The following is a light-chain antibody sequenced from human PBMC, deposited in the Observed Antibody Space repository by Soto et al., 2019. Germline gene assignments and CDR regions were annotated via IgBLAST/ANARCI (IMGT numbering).Light chain of an antibody. Sequence: EIVMTQSPATLSVSPGERATLSCRASQSLGRGLAWYQQKPGQAPRLLIYGVSARGTAIPDRFSGGGSWAQFTLTISNLQSEDFAVYYCQQYNTWPYTFGQGTRLEI. J-gene: IGKJ2*01. V-gene: IGKV3-15*01. CDR3: QQYNTWPYT. CDR2: GVS. CDR1: QSLGRG.